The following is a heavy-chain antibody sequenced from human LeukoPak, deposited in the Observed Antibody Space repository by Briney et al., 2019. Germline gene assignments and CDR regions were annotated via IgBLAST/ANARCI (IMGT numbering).Heavy chain of an antibody. CDR1: GFTFSNYW. D-gene: IGHD3-9*01. J-gene: IGHJ5*01. CDR3: VRDWDHFDFDS. Sequence: GGSLRLSCAASGFTFSNYWMHWVRQAPGKGLVWVSRIKGDGSHTIYADSVKGRFTISRDNAKNTLYLQMRSLRAEDAAVYYCVRDWDHFDFDSWGQGTLVTVSS. V-gene: IGHV3-74*01. CDR2: IKGDGSHT.